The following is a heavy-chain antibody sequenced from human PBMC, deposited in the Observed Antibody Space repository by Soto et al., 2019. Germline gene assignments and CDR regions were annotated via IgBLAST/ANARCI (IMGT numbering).Heavy chain of an antibody. CDR2: IYWDDDK. J-gene: IGHJ3*02. CDR1: GFSLTTSGVG. CDR3: AHSPVTVAANAFDI. D-gene: IGHD6-19*01. V-gene: IGHV2-5*02. Sequence: QITLKESGPTLVKPTQTLTLTCTFSGFSLTTSGVGVGWIRQPPGEALEWLALIYWDDDKRYSPSLKSRLTITKDTSKGQVVLRMTNMDPVDTAPYFCAHSPVTVAANAFDIWGQGTMVTVSS.